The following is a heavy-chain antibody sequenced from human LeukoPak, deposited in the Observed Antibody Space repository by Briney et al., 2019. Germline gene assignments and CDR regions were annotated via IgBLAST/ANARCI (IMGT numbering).Heavy chain of an antibody. CDR1: GFTFSNYS. D-gene: IGHD1-26*01. V-gene: IGHV3-21*01. CDR2: ITSSSTYI. CDR3: ARDPYSGSYSDYYYYYMDV. J-gene: IGHJ6*03. Sequence: GGSLRLSCAASGFTFSNYSMNWVRQAPGKGLEWVSAITSSSTYIYYADSVKGRFTISRDNSKNSLYLQMNSLRAEATAVYYRARDPYSGSYSDYYYYYMDVWGKGTTVTVSS.